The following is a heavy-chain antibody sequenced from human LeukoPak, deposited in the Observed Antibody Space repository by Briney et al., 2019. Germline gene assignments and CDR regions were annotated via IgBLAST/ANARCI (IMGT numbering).Heavy chain of an antibody. CDR2: VSPDSGGT. J-gene: IGHJ4*02. CDR3: ARENWYSDY. V-gene: IGHV1-2*02. CDR1: GYTFTHYR. Sequence: ASVKVSCKASGYTFTHYRLHWVRQAHGQGLEWMGWVSPDSGGTNYQQNFQGRVTMTRDTSISTVYLELSRLRSDDTAVYYCARENWYSDYWGQGTLVTVSS. D-gene: IGHD1-1*01.